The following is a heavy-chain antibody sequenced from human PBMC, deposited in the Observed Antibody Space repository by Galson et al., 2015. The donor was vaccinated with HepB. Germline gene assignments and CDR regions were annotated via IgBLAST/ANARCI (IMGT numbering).Heavy chain of an antibody. V-gene: IGHV3-23*01. CDR2: ISGGSDTT. CDR1: GFTLSIYA. CDR3: VRGDWLIDY. Sequence: SLRLSCATSGFTLSIYAMSWVRQAPGRGLEWVSVISGGSDTTTYADSVKGRFTISRDNSKNTLYLQMNSLRADDSAVYYCVRGDWLIDYWGQGTLVSVSS. J-gene: IGHJ4*02. D-gene: IGHD3-9*01.